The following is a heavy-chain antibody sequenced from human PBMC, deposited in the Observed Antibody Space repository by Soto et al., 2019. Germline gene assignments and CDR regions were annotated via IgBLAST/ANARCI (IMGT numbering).Heavy chain of an antibody. Sequence: ASVKVSCKASGYTFTSYGISWVRQAPGQGLEWMGWISAYNGNTNYAQKLQGRVTMTTDTSTSTAYMELRSLRSDDTAVYYCARDHDDYYDSSGYYYFDYWGQGTLVTVSS. CDR2: ISAYNGNT. CDR3: ARDHDDYYDSSGYYYFDY. D-gene: IGHD3-22*01. J-gene: IGHJ4*02. CDR1: GYTFTSYG. V-gene: IGHV1-18*01.